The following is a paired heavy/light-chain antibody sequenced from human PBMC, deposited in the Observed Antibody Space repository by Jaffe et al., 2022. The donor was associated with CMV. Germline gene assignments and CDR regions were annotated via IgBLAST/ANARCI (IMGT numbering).Heavy chain of an antibody. CDR1: GFSLSTSGLG. V-gene: IGHV2-5*02. CDR2: IYWDDDK. Sequence: QITLNESGPTVVKPTQTLTLTCTFSGFSLSTSGLGVGWIRQPPGEALQWLALIYWDDDKRYSPSLKSRLTITKDISKNQVVLTMTNMDPVDTATYYCAHRGSGWFGPTVRDTFDVWGQGTMVIVSS. D-gene: IGHD6-19*01. CDR3: AHRGSGWFGPTVRDTFDV. J-gene: IGHJ3*01.
Light chain of an antibody. CDR2: GVS. J-gene: IGLJ1*01. V-gene: IGLV2-23*02. Sequence: QSALTQPASVSGSPGQSITISCTGTSSDVGYYNDVSWYQQHPGKAPKLVIFGVSKRPSGVSDRFSGSKSGNTAFLTISGLQAADEADYHCSSYAGITTFDVFGTGTRVTVL. CDR1: SSDVGYYND. CDR3: SSYAGITTFDV.